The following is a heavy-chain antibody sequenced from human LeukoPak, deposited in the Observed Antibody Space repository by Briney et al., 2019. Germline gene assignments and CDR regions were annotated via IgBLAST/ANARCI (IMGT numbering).Heavy chain of an antibody. CDR3: ARGPVWPDY. V-gene: IGHV4-34*01. CDR1: GGSFSGYY. D-gene: IGHD2-8*01. J-gene: IGHJ4*02. Sequence: PSETLSLTCAVYGGSFSGYYWSWIRQPPGKGLEWIGEINHSGSTNYNPSLKSQVTISVDTSKNQFSLKLSSVTAADTAVYYCARGPVWPDYWGQGTLVTVSS. CDR2: INHSGST.